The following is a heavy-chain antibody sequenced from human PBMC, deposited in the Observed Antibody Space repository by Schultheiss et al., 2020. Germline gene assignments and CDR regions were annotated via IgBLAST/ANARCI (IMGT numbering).Heavy chain of an antibody. D-gene: IGHD3-22*01. CDR3: ARDEAYRDYDSSGYHSMDV. J-gene: IGHJ6*02. CDR1: GYTFTSYD. CDR2: MNPNSGGT. Sequence: AAVKVSCKASGYTFTSYDINWVRQATGQGLEWMGWMNPNSGGTNYAQKFQGRVTMTRDTSISTAYMELSRLRSDDTAVYYCARDEAYRDYDSSGYHSMDVWGPGTTVTVAS. V-gene: IGHV1-2*02.